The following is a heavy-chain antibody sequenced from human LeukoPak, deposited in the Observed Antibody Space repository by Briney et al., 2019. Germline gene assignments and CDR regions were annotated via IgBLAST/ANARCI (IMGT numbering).Heavy chain of an antibody. CDR2: ISSSSSYI. J-gene: IGHJ6*02. CDR1: GFTFSSYS. D-gene: IGHD2-2*01. Sequence: GSLRLSCAASGFTFSSYSMNWVRQAPGKGLEWVSSISSSSSYIYYADSVKGRFTISRDNAKNSLYLQMNSLRAEDTAVYYCARRGYCSSTSCYNRIYYGMDVWGQGTTVTVSS. CDR3: ARRGYCSSTSCYNRIYYGMDV. V-gene: IGHV3-21*01.